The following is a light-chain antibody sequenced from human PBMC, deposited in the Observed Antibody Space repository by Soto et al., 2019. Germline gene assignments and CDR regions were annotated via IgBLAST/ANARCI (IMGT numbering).Light chain of an antibody. J-gene: IGKJ2*01. V-gene: IGKV3-11*01. CDR2: DVS. Sequence: EIVLTQSPATLSLSPGERATLSCRASQSVSSYLAWYQQKPGQAPRLLIYDVSNRATGIPARFSGSGSGTDFTLTISSLEPEDFAVYYCQQYGSSPGTFGQGTKVDIK. CDR1: QSVSSY. CDR3: QQYGSSPGT.